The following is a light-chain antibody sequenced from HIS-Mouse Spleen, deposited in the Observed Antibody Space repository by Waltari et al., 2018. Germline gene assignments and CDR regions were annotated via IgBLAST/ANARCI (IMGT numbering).Light chain of an antibody. J-gene: IGLJ2*01. CDR1: ALPKKY. CDR3: YSTDSSGNHRV. Sequence: SYELTQPPSVSVSPGQTARITCSGDALPKKYAYWYQQKSGQAPVLVIYEDSKRPRGIPERFSGASSWTMATLTISGAQVEDEADYYCYSTDSSGNHRVFGGGTKLTVL. CDR2: EDS. V-gene: IGLV3-10*01.